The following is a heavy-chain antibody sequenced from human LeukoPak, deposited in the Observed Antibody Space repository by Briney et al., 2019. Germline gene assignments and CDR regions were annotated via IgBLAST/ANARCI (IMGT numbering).Heavy chain of an antibody. V-gene: IGHV4-34*10. J-gene: IGHJ4*02. CDR1: GGSFSGYY. CDR3: ARYTAGIWGYSFDY. CDR2: IHHSGVT. D-gene: IGHD3-22*01. Sequence: SETLSLTCAVYGGSFSGYYWSWIRQPPGKGLEWIGTIHHSGVTYYNPSLKSRVTVSVDTSKNQFSLKLSSVTAAGTAVYYCARYTAGIWGYSFDYWGQGTLVTVSS.